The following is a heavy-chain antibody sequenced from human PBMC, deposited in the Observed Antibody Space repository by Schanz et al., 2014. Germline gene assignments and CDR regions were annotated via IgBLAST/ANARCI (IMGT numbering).Heavy chain of an antibody. V-gene: IGHV3-23*01. CDR2: ISGLGEAT. CDR3: ARGIESSSWYAFDY. Sequence: EVQLLASGGGLVQPGGSLRLTCLTSGFTFTDHAMSWVRQAPGKGLEWVSTISGLGEATFYSDSVKGRFTVSRDNSKSTLYLQMNSLRPEDTAVYYCARGIESSSWYAFDYWGQGTLVTVSS. CDR1: GFTFTDHA. J-gene: IGHJ4*02. D-gene: IGHD6-13*01.